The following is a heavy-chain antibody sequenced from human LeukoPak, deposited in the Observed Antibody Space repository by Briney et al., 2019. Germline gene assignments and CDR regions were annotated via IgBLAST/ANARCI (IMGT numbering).Heavy chain of an antibody. CDR1: GGSIGTNSYF. CDR3: ARIRPVAGTDY. J-gene: IGHJ4*02. Sequence: SETLSLSCTVSGGSIGTNSYFWGWIRQPPGKGLEWIGTIYYNGNTYYTPSLESRVTISIDTSKNQFSLKLSSVTAADTAVYYCARIRPVAGTDYWGRGTLVTVSS. D-gene: IGHD6-19*01. V-gene: IGHV4-39*07. CDR2: IYYNGNT.